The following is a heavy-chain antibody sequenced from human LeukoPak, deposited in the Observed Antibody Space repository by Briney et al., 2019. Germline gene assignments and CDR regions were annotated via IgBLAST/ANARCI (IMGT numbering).Heavy chain of an antibody. J-gene: IGHJ6*02. D-gene: IGHD2-21*01. CDR3: AKDQFCGNGLCYGMDV. V-gene: IGHV3-20*04. CDR1: GFTFDDYG. Sequence: PGGSLRLSCAASGFTFDDYGMSWVRQAPGKGLEWVSGINWNGGSTGYEDSVKGRFTISRDNAKNSLYLQMNSLRGEDTAVYYCAKDQFCGNGLCYGMDVWGQGTTVTVSS. CDR2: INWNGGST.